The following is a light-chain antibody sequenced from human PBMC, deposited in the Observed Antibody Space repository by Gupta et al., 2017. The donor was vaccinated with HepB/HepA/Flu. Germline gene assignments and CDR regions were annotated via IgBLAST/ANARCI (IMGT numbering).Light chain of an antibody. J-gene: IGLJ2*01. CDR3: LLFYGSACI. V-gene: IGLV7-46*01. CDR2: DPT. CDR1: TGAVTNRHY. Sequence: CGSSTGAVTNRHYPYWFQQKPGQAPRTLIYDPTNKHSWTPARFSGSLLGGKAALTLSGAQPEDEADYYCLLFYGSACIFGGGTKLTVL.